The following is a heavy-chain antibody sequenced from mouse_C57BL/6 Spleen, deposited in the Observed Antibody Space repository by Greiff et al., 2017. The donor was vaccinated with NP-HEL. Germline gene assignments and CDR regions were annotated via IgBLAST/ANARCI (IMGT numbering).Heavy chain of an antibody. V-gene: IGHV6-3*01. CDR3: TRRRNYYAMDY. Sequence: DVKLVESGGGLVQPGGSMKLSCVASGFTFSNYWMNWVRQSPEKGLEWVAQIRLKSDNYATHYAESVKGRFTISRDDSKSSVYLQMNNLRAEDTGIYYCTRRRNYYAMDYWGQGTSVTVSS. J-gene: IGHJ4*01. CDR2: IRLKSDNYAT. CDR1: GFTFSNYW.